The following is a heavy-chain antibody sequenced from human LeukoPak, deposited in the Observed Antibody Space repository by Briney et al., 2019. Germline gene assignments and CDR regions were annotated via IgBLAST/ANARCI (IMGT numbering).Heavy chain of an antibody. V-gene: IGHV3-23*01. CDR1: GFIFSSYA. J-gene: IGHJ4*02. D-gene: IGHD6-13*01. CDR2: ISGSGGGT. CDR3: ATRGACSSSWSLHY. Sequence: GGSLRLSCAASGFIFSSYAMSWVRQAPGKGLAWVSSISGSGGGTYYADSVKGRFTISRDNSKNTLYLQMNSLRAEDTAVYYCATRGACSSSWSLHYWGQGTLVTVSS.